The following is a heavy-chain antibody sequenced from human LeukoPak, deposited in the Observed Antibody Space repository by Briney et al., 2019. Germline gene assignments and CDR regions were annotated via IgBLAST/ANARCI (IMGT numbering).Heavy chain of an antibody. CDR3: AGGSYSFLYFDY. Sequence: PSETLSLTSTVSGGSISSYYWSWIRQPPGKGLEWIGYIYYSGSTNYNPSLKSRVTISVDTSKNQFSLKLSSVTAADTAVYYCAGGSYSFLYFDYWGQGTLVTVSS. D-gene: IGHD1-26*01. V-gene: IGHV4-59*01. J-gene: IGHJ4*02. CDR2: IYYSGST. CDR1: GGSISSYY.